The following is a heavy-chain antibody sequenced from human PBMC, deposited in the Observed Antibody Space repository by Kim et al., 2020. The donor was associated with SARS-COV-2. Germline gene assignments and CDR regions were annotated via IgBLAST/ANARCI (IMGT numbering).Heavy chain of an antibody. CDR2: ISWNSGSI. D-gene: IGHD2-21*02. Sequence: GGSLRLSCAASGFTFDDYAMHWVRQAPGKGLEWVSGISWNSGSIGYADSVKGRFTISRDNAKNSLYLQMNSLRAEDTALYYCAKVDRGPLAYCGGDCDAFDIWGQGTMVTVSS. CDR1: GFTFDDYA. J-gene: IGHJ3*02. V-gene: IGHV3-9*01. CDR3: AKVDRGPLAYCGGDCDAFDI.